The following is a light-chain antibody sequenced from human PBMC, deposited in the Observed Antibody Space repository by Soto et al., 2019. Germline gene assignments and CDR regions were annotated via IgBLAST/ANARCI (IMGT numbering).Light chain of an antibody. Sequence: DIQMTQSPSSLSASLGDRVTITCRASQRINNYLNWFQQRPGKAPNLLIYAASSLQGGVPSRFSGSGSGTDFTLTISSLQPEDFATYYCQQSYNTPITFGQGTRLDIK. J-gene: IGKJ5*01. CDR2: AAS. CDR1: QRINNY. V-gene: IGKV1-39*01. CDR3: QQSYNTPIT.